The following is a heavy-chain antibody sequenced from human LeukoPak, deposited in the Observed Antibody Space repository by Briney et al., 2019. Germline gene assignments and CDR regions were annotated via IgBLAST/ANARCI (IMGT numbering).Heavy chain of an antibody. CDR2: ISGIGGST. Sequence: GGSLRLSCAASGFTFSSYAMSWVRQAPGKGLEWVSAISGIGGSTYYADSVKGRFTISRDNSKNTLYLQMNSLRAEDTAVYYCTRSYCSGGSCYRFGTDYWGQGTLVTVSS. CDR3: TRSYCSGGSCYRFGTDY. D-gene: IGHD2-15*01. J-gene: IGHJ4*02. CDR1: GFTFSSYA. V-gene: IGHV3-23*01.